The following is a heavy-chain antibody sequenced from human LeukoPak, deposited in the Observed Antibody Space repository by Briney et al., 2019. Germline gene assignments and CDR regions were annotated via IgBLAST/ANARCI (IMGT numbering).Heavy chain of an antibody. D-gene: IGHD1-1*01. J-gene: IGHJ6*03. CDR1: GYTFTSYY. CDR3: ARVLSTSTGFRNYYYYMDI. CDR2: INPSGGST. V-gene: IGHV1-46*01. Sequence: ASVKVSCKASGYTFTSYYMHWVRQAPGQGLEWMGIINPSGGSTSYAQKFQGRVTMTRDTSTSTVYMELSSLRSEDTAVYYCARVLSTSTGFRNYYYYMDIWGKGTTVTVSS.